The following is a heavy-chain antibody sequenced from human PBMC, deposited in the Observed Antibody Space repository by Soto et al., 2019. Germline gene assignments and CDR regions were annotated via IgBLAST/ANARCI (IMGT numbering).Heavy chain of an antibody. J-gene: IGHJ6*02. V-gene: IGHV1-18*01. CDR3: ARAGAAPYYYYGMDV. D-gene: IGHD2-15*01. Sequence: ASVKVSCKASGYAFSTAGMSWLRQAPGQGLEWMGWISTYNGDTNDAPKFQDRVTMTSDTSTSTVYMELRSLRSDDTAVYYCARAGAAPYYYYGMDVWGQGTRVTVSS. CDR2: ISTYNGDT. CDR1: GYAFSTAG.